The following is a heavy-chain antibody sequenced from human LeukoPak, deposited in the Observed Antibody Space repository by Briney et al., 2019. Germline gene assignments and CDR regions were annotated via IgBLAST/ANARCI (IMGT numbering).Heavy chain of an antibody. CDR1: GYTFTSYY. Sequence: ASVKVSCKASGYTFTSYYMHWVRQAPGQGLEWMGIINPNGGSTSYAQKFQGRVTMPRDTSTSTVYMELSSLRSEDTAVYYCAREMVRGNWFDPWGQGTLVTVSS. J-gene: IGHJ5*02. CDR3: AREMVRGNWFDP. CDR2: INPNGGST. D-gene: IGHD3-10*01. V-gene: IGHV1-46*01.